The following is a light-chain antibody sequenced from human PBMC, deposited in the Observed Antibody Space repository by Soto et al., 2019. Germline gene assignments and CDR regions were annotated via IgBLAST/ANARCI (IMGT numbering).Light chain of an antibody. Sequence: QSVLTQPPSASGSPGQSVTIYCTGTSSDGGGYNFVSWYQQHPGKAPKLIIYEVSKRPSGVPDRFFGFKSGNRASLTVAGLQAEDEADYYCSSHAGSSNFVVFGGGTKLTVL. V-gene: IGLV2-8*01. CDR2: EVS. CDR1: SSDGGGYNF. CDR3: SSHAGSSNFVV. J-gene: IGLJ2*01.